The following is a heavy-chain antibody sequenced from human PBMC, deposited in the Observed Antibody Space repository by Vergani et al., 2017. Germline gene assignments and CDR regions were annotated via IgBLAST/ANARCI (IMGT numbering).Heavy chain of an antibody. Sequence: VQLVESGGGLVKPGGSLRLSCAASGFTFTSYSMNWVRQAPGKGLAWVSSMSISSSYIYYSDSVKGRFTTSRDNAKNSLYLQRNSLRAEDTAVYYCARDLNYGDYVTFRYGYWGQGTLVTVSS. CDR3: ARDLNYGDYVTFRYGY. V-gene: IGHV3-21*01. D-gene: IGHD4-17*01. J-gene: IGHJ4*02. CDR2: MSISSSYI. CDR1: GFTFTSYS.